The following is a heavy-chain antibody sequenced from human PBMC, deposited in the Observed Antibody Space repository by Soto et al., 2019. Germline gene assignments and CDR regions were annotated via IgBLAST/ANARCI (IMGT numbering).Heavy chain of an antibody. CDR1: GFSFSDSY. D-gene: IGHD5-18*01. CDR3: AKQTSHGFNYYGMDV. J-gene: IGHJ6*02. V-gene: IGHV3-11*01. Sequence: PGGSLRLSCVVSGFSFSDSYMTWVRQIPGKGLEWIASISSGAFTISYADSVKGRFTISRDNSKDTLYLQMNSLRAEDTAVYYCAKQTSHGFNYYGMDVWGQGTTVTVSS. CDR2: ISSGAFTI.